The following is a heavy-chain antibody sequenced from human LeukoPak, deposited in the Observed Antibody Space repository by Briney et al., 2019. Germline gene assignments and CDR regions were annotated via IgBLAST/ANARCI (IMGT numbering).Heavy chain of an antibody. CDR3: AKDSNSYGYYYGMDV. CDR2: ISYDGSNK. V-gene: IGHV3-30*18. J-gene: IGHJ6*02. Sequence: PGSSLRLSCEASGFSFSSYGMHWVRQAPGKGLEWVAVISYDGSNKYYADSVKGRFTISRDNSKNTLYLQMNSLRAEDTAVYYCAKDSNSYGYYYGMDVWGQGTTVTVSS. CDR1: GFSFSSYG. D-gene: IGHD5-18*01.